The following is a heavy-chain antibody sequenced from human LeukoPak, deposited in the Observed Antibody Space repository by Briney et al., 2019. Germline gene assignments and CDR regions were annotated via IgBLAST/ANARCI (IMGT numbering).Heavy chain of an antibody. CDR1: GFTFNTFG. V-gene: IGHV3-23*01. J-gene: IGHJ6*03. D-gene: IGHD5-18*01. Sequence: GRSLRLSCAASGFTFNTFGMHWVRQAPGKGLEWVSAISGSGGSTYYADSVKGRFTISRDNSKNTLYLQMNSLRAEDTAVYSCAKDNSHYYYYYMDVWGKGTTVTVSS. CDR2: ISGSGGST. CDR3: AKDNSHYYYYYMDV.